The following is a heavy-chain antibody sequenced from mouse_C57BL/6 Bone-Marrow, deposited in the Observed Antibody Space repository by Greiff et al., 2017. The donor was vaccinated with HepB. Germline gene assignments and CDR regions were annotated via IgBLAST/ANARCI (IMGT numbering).Heavy chain of an antibody. CDR1: GYTFTSYW. V-gene: IGHV1-50*01. CDR3: ARGGYGSSSFAY. Sequence: VQLQQPGAELVKPGASVKLSCKASGYTFTSYWMQWVKQRPGQGLEWIGEIDPSDSYTNYNQKFKGKATLTVDTSSSTAYMQLSSLTSEDSAVYYCARGGYGSSSFAYWGQGTLVTVSA. J-gene: IGHJ3*01. CDR2: IDPSDSYT. D-gene: IGHD1-1*01.